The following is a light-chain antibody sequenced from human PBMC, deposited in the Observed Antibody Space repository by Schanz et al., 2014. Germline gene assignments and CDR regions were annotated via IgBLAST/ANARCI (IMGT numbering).Light chain of an antibody. CDR1: SSDVGGYNY. CDR2: EVS. J-gene: IGLJ2*01. V-gene: IGLV2-8*01. CDR3: AAWDDSLHVV. Sequence: QSALTQPPSASGSPGQSVTISCTGTSSDVGGYNYVSWYQQHPGKAPKLMIYEVSERPSGVPDRFSGSKSGASASLAISGLQSEDEADYYCAAWDDSLHVVFGGGTKLTVL.